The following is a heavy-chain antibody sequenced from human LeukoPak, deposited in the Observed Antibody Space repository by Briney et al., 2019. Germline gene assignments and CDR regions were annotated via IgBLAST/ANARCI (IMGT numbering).Heavy chain of an antibody. CDR2: INIHDDA. CDR3: AKDRGYYVDTGTINF. CDR1: GFSVSGNY. Sequence: PGESLRLSCAASGFSVSGNYLTWVRQAPGRGLEWVSFINIHDDAFYADSVKGRFTVSRDNSKNILYLQMNSLRAEDTAIYYCAKDRGYYVDTGTINFWGQGTLVTVSS. J-gene: IGHJ4*02. D-gene: IGHD2-15*01. V-gene: IGHV3-53*01.